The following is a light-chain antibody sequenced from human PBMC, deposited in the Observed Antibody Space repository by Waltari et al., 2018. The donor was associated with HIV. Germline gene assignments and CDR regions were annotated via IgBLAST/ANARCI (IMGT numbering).Light chain of an antibody. CDR3: SSYAGPNHLL. CDR1: SRDVGAYNF. V-gene: IGLV2-8*01. CDR2: GVT. J-gene: IGLJ2*01. Sequence: TFSCTGTSRDVGAYNFVSWYQQHPGQAPKLIIYGVTQRPSGVPDRFSGSKSGNTASLTVSGLQADDEADYYCSSYAGPNHLLFGGGTRLTVL.